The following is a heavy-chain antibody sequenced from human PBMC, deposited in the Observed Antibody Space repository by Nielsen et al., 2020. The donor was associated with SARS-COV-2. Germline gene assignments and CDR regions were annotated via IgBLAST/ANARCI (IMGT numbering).Heavy chain of an antibody. Sequence: LKIPFSAPGFTFDDYGMSWVRQAPGKGLEWVSGINWNGGSTGYADSVKGRFTISRDNAKNSLYLQMNSLRAEDTALYYCARDRGGSRSVDYWGQGTLVTVSS. D-gene: IGHD1-26*01. CDR3: ARDRGGSRSVDY. V-gene: IGHV3-20*03. CDR1: GFTFDDYG. CDR2: INWNGGST. J-gene: IGHJ4*02.